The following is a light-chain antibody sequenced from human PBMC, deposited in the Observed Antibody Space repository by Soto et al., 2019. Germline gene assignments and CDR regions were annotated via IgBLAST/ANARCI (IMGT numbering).Light chain of an antibody. CDR3: SSSTNTNTLVI. V-gene: IGLV2-14*01. J-gene: IGLJ2*01. CDR1: NSDIGRYKF. CDR2: EGT. Sequence: QSALTQSASVSGSPGQSITISCTGTNSDIGRYKFVSWFQQHPGKAPKLMIFEGTNRPSGVSNRFSGSKSGNTASLTISGLQAEDEAIYFCSSSTNTNTLVIFGGGTKVTVL.